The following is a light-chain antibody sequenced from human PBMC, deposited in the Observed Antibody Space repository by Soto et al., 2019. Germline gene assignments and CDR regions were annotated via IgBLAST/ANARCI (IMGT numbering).Light chain of an antibody. CDR1: SSDVGFYNY. Sequence: QSALTRPASVSGSPGQSITISCTGTSSDVGFYNYVSWYQQHPGKAPKLMISDVTNRPSGVSDRFSGSKSGNTASLTISGLQTEDEADYYCMSYTSSITYVFGTGTKLTVL. CDR2: DVT. CDR3: MSYTSSITYV. V-gene: IGLV2-14*01. J-gene: IGLJ1*01.